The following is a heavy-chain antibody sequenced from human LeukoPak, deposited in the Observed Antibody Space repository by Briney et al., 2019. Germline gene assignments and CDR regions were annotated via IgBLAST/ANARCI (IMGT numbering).Heavy chain of an antibody. CDR2: ISYDGSNK. J-gene: IGHJ4*02. CDR1: GFTFSSYA. Sequence: QPGGSLRLSCAASGFTFSSYAMHWVRQAPGKGLEWVAVISYDGSNKYYADSVKGRFTISRDNSKNTLYLQMNSLRAEDTAVYYCARDPRHQYYGSGSYYFDYWGQGTLVIVSS. D-gene: IGHD3-10*01. CDR3: ARDPRHQYYGSGSYYFDY. V-gene: IGHV3-30*04.